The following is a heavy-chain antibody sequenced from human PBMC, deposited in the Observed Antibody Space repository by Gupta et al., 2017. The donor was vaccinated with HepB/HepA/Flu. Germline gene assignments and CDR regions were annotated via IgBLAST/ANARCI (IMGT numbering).Heavy chain of an antibody. Sequence: EVQLVESGGGLVKPGGSLRISCAASGFTFSSYSMNWVRQAPGKGLEWVSSISSSSSYIYYAESVKGRFTISRDNAKNSLYLQMNSLRAEDTAVYYCARDLRSSAMVTRWGQGTLVTVSS. CDR3: ARDLRSSAMVTR. CDR1: GFTFSSYS. CDR2: ISSSSSYI. V-gene: IGHV3-21*01. D-gene: IGHD5-18*01. J-gene: IGHJ4*02.